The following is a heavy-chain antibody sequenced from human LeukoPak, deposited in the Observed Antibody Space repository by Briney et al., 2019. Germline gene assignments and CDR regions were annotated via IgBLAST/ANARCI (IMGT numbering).Heavy chain of an antibody. CDR2: IYPGDSDT. CDR3: ARLTTIALDFDY. D-gene: IGHD4-11*01. J-gene: IGHJ4*02. CDR1: GYTFNTYW. Sequence: GESLKISCKGSGYTFNTYWSGWVRQMAGKGLEWMGIIYPGDSDTRYSPSFQGQVTISADKSISTAYLQWSSLKASDSAMYYCARLTTIALDFDYWGQGTLVTVSS. V-gene: IGHV5-51*01.